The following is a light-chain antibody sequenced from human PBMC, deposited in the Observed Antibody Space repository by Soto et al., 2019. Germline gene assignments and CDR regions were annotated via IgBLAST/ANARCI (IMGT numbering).Light chain of an antibody. CDR3: QQYNNWPPVFT. CDR1: QSVSSN. Sequence: EIVMTQSPATLSVSPGERATLSCRASQSVSSNLAWYQQKPGQAPRLLIYGASIRATGIPARFSGSGSGTEFTLPISSLQYEDFAVYYCQQYNNWPPVFTFGPGTKVDIK. CDR2: GAS. J-gene: IGKJ3*01. V-gene: IGKV3D-15*01.